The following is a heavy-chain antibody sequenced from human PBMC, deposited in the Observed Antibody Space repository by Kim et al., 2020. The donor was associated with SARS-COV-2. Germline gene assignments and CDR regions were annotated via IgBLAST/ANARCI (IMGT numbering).Heavy chain of an antibody. Sequence: SETLSLTCTVSGGSISSYYWSWIRQPPGKGLEWIGYIYYSGSTNYNPSLKSRVTISVDTSKNQFSLKLSSVTAADTAVYYCARQGAYSSSWIGGNMYYYYGMDVWGQGTTVTVSS. CDR3: ARQGAYSSSWIGGNMYYYYGMDV. D-gene: IGHD6-13*01. CDR2: IYYSGST. J-gene: IGHJ6*02. V-gene: IGHV4-59*08. CDR1: GGSISSYY.